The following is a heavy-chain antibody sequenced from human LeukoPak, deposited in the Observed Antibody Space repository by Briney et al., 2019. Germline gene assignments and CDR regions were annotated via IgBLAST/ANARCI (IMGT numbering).Heavy chain of an antibody. V-gene: IGHV3-74*01. CDR1: GFTFSSYW. Sequence: GGSLRLSCTASGFTFSSYWMPWVRQAPGKGLVWVSRINGDGGSTSYADSVKGRFTISRDNAKNTLYLQMNSLRAEDTAVYYCARRIQGMAPYYFDYWGQGTLVTVSS. CDR2: INGDGGST. J-gene: IGHJ4*02. D-gene: IGHD5-24*01. CDR3: ARRIQGMAPYYFDY.